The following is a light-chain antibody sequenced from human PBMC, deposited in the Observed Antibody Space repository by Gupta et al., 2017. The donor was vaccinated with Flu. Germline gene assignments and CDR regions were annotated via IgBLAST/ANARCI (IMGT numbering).Light chain of an antibody. CDR3: QQLSFYPLT. Sequence: CLSASVGYTVTITCLASQGIGTYLAWYQQRSGTAPRLLMYAASSLESGVPSRFSGSGSGTEFTLTISSLQPEDFATYYCQQLSFYPLTFGGGTKVEI. V-gene: IGKV1-9*01. J-gene: IGKJ4*01. CDR1: QGIGTY. CDR2: AAS.